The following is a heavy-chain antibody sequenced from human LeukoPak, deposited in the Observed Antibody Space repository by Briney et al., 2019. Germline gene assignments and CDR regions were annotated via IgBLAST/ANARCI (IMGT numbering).Heavy chain of an antibody. J-gene: IGHJ4*02. D-gene: IGHD6-13*01. V-gene: IGHV1-8*01. CDR3: ARGRPGLASAGTYDF. Sequence: GASVKVSCKASGYTFTSSDINWVRQAPGQGLEWMGWKNPNSGKTGYARKFQGRVTMTKNTSISTAYMEVSSLGYDDTAIYYCARGRPGLASAGTYDFWGQGTLITVSS. CDR1: GYTFTSSD. CDR2: KNPNSGKT.